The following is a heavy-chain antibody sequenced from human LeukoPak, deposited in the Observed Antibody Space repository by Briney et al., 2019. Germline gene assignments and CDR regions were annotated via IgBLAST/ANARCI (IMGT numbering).Heavy chain of an antibody. CDR1: GFTFRSYA. CDR3: AKDLIEGGYSHETYN. D-gene: IGHD3-22*01. CDR2: VSGSGSNT. J-gene: IGHJ4*02. Sequence: GGSLRLSCAASGFTFRSYAMSWVRQAPGKGLEWVSAVSGSGSNTYYADSVRGRFTISRDNSKNTLYLQMNSLRAEDTAVYYCAKDLIEGGYSHETYNWGQGTLVTVSS. V-gene: IGHV3-23*01.